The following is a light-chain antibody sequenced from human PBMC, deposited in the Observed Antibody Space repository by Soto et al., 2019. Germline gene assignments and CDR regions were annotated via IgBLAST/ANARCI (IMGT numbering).Light chain of an antibody. CDR3: SSYTTSNTRQIV. Sequence: QSALTQPASVSGSPGQSITISCTGTSSDVGGYNYVSWYQQHPGKAPKFMIYDVSNRPSGVSNRFSGSKSGNTASLTISGXXXXXXXXYYCSSYTTSNTRQIVFGTGTKLTVL. V-gene: IGLV2-14*01. CDR2: DVS. CDR1: SSDVGGYNY. J-gene: IGLJ1*01.